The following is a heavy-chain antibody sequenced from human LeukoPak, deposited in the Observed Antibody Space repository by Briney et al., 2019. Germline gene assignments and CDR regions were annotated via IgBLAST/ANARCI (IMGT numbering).Heavy chain of an antibody. CDR2: ISAYNGNT. D-gene: IGHD3-10*01. V-gene: IGHV1-18*01. J-gene: IGHJ4*02. CDR3: ARGTSGSYYNVDLDY. CDR1: GYTFASYG. Sequence: ASVKVSCKASGYTFASYGISWVRQAPGQGLEWMGWISAYNGNTNYAQKLQGRVTMTTDTSTSTAYMELRSLRSGDTAVYYCARGTSGSYYNVDLDYWGQGTLVTVSS.